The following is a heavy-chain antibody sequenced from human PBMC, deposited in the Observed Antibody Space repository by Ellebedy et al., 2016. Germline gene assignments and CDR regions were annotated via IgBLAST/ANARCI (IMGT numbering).Heavy chain of an antibody. J-gene: IGHJ6*02. Sequence: GGSLRLSXAASGFTFSDYYMNWIRQAPGKGLECISYITSSGGTIYYADSVKGRFTISRDNAKNSLYLQMNSLRAEDTAVNYCAREYYDGIGRGEYGMDVWGQGTTVTVSS. V-gene: IGHV3-11*01. CDR1: GFTFSDYY. CDR3: AREYYDGIGRGEYGMDV. D-gene: IGHD3-22*01. CDR2: ITSSGGTI.